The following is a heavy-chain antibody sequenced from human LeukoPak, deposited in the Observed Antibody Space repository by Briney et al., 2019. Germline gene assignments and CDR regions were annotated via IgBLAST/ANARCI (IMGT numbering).Heavy chain of an antibody. CDR2: INHSGST. J-gene: IGHJ4*02. Sequence: PSETLSLTCAVYGGSFSGYYWSWIRQPPGKGLEWIGEINHSGSTNYNPSLKSRVTISVDTSKNQFSLKLSSVTAADTAVYCCARGSHGTDYWGQGTLVTVSS. V-gene: IGHV4-34*01. CDR3: ARGSHGTDY. CDR1: GGSFSGYY.